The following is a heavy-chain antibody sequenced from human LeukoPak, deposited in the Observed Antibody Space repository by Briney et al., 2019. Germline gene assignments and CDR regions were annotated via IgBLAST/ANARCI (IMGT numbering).Heavy chain of an antibody. D-gene: IGHD3-22*01. CDR3: ARDLIHRSGEANY. Sequence: GVSLRLSCATSGFTFNDFYMSWLRQAPGKGREWISYISSSGSSTNYADAVKGRFTISRDNAKNSLYLQMNRLRAENTAVYYCARDLIHRSGEANYWGWGTLVTVSS. J-gene: IGHJ4*02. CDR1: GFTFNDFY. CDR2: ISSSGSST. V-gene: IGHV3-11*05.